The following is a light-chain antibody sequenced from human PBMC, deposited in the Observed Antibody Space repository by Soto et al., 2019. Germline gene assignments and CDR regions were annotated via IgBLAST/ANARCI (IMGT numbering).Light chain of an antibody. CDR3: QQYNNWPPT. Sequence: EIVMTQSPSTLSVSAGERATLSCRASQSFSSNLAWYQQKLGKAPRLLIYGASTRATGIPARFSGSGSGTEFTLTISSLQSEDFAVYYCQQYNNWPPTFGQGTKVDI. CDR2: GAS. CDR1: QSFSSN. J-gene: IGKJ1*01. V-gene: IGKV3-15*01.